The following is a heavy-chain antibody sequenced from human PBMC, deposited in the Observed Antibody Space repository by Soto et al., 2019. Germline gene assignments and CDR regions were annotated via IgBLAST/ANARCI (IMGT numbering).Heavy chain of an antibody. D-gene: IGHD6-13*01. V-gene: IGHV4-39*01. CDR2: MYHGGTT. Sequence: ETLSLTCSVSGGSISSGSYYWGWIRQTPGRGLEWIASMYHGGTTYSNPSLKSRVTISVDTSKNQFSLRLTSVTAADAAVYYCARRGVGAAATNWFDPWGQGTLVTVSS. CDR3: ARRGVGAAATNWFDP. J-gene: IGHJ5*02. CDR1: GGSISSGSYY.